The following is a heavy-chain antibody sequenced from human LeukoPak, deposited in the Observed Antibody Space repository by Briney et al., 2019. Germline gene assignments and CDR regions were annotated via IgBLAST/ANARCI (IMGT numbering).Heavy chain of an antibody. D-gene: IGHD3-22*01. J-gene: IGHJ4*02. CDR3: AKAPNYYDSSGSDY. CDR2: ISWNSGSI. V-gene: IGHV3-9*01. CDR1: GFTFDDYA. Sequence: PGRSLRLSCAASGFTFDDYAMHWVRQAPGKGLKWVSGISWNSGSIGYTDSVKGRFTISRDNAKNSLYLQMTSLRAEDTALYYCAKAPNYYDSSGSDYWGQGTLVTVSS.